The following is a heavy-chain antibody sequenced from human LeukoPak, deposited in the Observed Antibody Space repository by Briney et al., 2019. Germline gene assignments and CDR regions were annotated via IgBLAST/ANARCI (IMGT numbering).Heavy chain of an antibody. Sequence: GRSLRLSCAASGFTFDDYAMHWVRQAPGKGLEWVSGISWNSGSIGYADSVKGRFTISKDNAKNSLYLQMNSLRAEDTALYYCAKDIGYSYGYGSAFDIWGQGTMVTVSS. V-gene: IGHV3-9*01. CDR2: ISWNSGSI. CDR3: AKDIGYSYGYGSAFDI. CDR1: GFTFDDYA. J-gene: IGHJ3*02. D-gene: IGHD5-18*01.